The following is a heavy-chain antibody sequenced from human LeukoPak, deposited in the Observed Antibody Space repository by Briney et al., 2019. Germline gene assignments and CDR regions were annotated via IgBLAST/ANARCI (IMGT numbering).Heavy chain of an antibody. CDR1: VDSVSSNIAA. V-gene: IGHV6-1*01. D-gene: IGHD3-16*01. J-gene: IGHJ4*02. CDR2: TYYRSKWYY. Sequence: SQTLSLTCAISVDSVSSNIAAWNWIRQSPSRGLECLGRTYYRSKWYYDYAVAVKSRISMNPDTSKNQFSLQLSSVAPEDTAVYYCARDPVGGSTIFDYWGQGTLVTVSS. CDR3: ARDPVGGSTIFDY.